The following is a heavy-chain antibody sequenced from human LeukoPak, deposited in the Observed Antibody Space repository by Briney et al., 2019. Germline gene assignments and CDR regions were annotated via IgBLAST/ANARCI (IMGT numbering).Heavy chain of an antibody. V-gene: IGHV3-20*04. J-gene: IGHJ3*02. CDR2: INWNGGST. D-gene: IGHD3-22*01. CDR3: ARDRGPYDSSGYYPYDAFDI. CDR1: GFTFDDYG. Sequence: GGSLRLSCAASGFTFDDYGMTWVRQAPGEGLEWVSSINWNGGSTGYADSVKGRFTISRDNAKNSLFLQMNSLRAEDTALYYCARDRGPYDSSGYYPYDAFDIWGQGTMVTVSS.